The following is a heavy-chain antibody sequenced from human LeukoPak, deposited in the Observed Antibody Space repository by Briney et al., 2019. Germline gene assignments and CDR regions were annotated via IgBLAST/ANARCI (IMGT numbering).Heavy chain of an antibody. D-gene: IGHD3/OR15-3a*01. V-gene: IGHV4-39*01. CDR2: IYYTGNT. CDR1: GFTFSSYG. J-gene: IGHJ4*02. Sequence: GSLRLSCAASGFTFSSYGMHWVRQPPGKGLEWIGSIYYTGNTYYNASLKSRVTISIDTSKNQISLRLTSVTATDTAMYYCARQTGSGLFTLPGGQGTLVTVSS. CDR3: ARQTGSGLFTLP.